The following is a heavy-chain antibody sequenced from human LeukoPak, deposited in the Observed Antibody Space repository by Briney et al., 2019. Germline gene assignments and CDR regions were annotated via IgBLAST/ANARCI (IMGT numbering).Heavy chain of an antibody. CDR1: GGSISSYY. CDR2: IYYSGST. Sequence: PSETLPLTCTVSGGSISSYYWSWIRQPPGKGLEWIGYIYYSGSTNYNPSLKSRVTISVDTSKNQFSLKLSSVTAADTAAYYCARNVENIVVVPAASQVPYYYYYGMDVWGQGTTVTVSS. V-gene: IGHV4-59*01. CDR3: ARNVENIVVVPAASQVPYYYYYGMDV. J-gene: IGHJ6*02. D-gene: IGHD2-2*01.